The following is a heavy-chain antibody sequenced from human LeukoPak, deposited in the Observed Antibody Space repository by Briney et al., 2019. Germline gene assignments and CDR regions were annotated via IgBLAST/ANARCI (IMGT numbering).Heavy chain of an antibody. CDR1: GGSISSGGYY. D-gene: IGHD3-3*01. Sequence: SETLSLTCTVSGGSISSGGYYWSWIRQHPGKGLEWIGYIYYSGSTYYNPSLKSRVTISVDTSKNQFSLKLSSVTAADTAVYYCARGDNDFWNKYYFDYWGQGTLVTVSS. CDR3: ARGDNDFWNKYYFDY. V-gene: IGHV4-31*03. CDR2: IYYSGST. J-gene: IGHJ4*02.